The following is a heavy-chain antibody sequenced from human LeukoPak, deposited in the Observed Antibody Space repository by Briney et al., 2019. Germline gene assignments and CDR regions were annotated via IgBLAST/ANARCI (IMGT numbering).Heavy chain of an antibody. Sequence: GGSLRLSCAASGFTFDDCAMYWVRQAPGKGLEWVSGISWNSGSTGYADSVKGRFTISRDNAKNSLYLQMNSLRAEDTALYYCAKDKSAMVRGVGDAFDIWGQGTMVTVSS. J-gene: IGHJ3*02. CDR1: GFTFDDCA. CDR3: AKDKSAMVRGVGDAFDI. V-gene: IGHV3-9*01. D-gene: IGHD3-10*01. CDR2: ISWNSGST.